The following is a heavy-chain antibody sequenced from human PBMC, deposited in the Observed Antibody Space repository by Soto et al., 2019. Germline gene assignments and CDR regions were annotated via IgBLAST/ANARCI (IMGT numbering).Heavy chain of an antibody. J-gene: IGHJ6*02. CDR3: ARVLVYCSGGSCYYYYYGMDV. D-gene: IGHD2-15*01. CDR2: ISYDGSNK. V-gene: IGHV3-30-3*01. CDR1: GFTFSSYA. Sequence: GGSLRLSCAASGFTFSSYAMHWVRQAPGKGLEWVAVISYDGSNKYYADSVKGRFTISRDNSKNTLYLQMNSLRAEDTAVYYCARVLVYCSGGSCYYYYYGMDVWGQGTTVTVS.